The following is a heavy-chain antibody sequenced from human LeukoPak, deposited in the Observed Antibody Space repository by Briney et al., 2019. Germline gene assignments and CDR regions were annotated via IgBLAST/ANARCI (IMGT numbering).Heavy chain of an antibody. CDR1: GYTFTGYY. V-gene: IGHV1-2*02. CDR2: INPNSGGT. J-gene: IGHJ5*02. Sequence: GASVKVSCKASGYTFTGYYMHWVRLAPGQGLEWMGWINPNSGGTNYAQKFQGRVTMTRDTPISTAYMELSRLRSDDTAAYYCARGYDFWYLDPWGQGTLVTVSS. CDR3: ARGYDFWYLDP. D-gene: IGHD3-3*01.